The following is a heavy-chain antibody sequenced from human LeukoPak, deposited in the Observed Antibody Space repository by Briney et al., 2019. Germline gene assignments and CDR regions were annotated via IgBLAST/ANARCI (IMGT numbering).Heavy chain of an antibody. D-gene: IGHD6-6*01. J-gene: IGHJ4*02. Sequence: ASVKVSCKASGYTFTGYYMHWVRQAPGQGLEWMGWINPNSGGTNYAQKFQGRVTMTRDTSISTAYMELSRLRSDDTAVYYCASEFVKTSIAETYYIDYWGQGTLVTVSS. CDR1: GYTFTGYY. V-gene: IGHV1-2*02. CDR3: ASEFVKTSIAETYYIDY. CDR2: INPNSGGT.